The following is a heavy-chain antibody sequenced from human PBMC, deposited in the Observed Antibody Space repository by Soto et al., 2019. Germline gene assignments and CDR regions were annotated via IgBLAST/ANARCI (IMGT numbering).Heavy chain of an antibody. CDR1: GGTFSSYG. CDR3: ARERSAAGTGWFDP. V-gene: IGHV1-69*06. J-gene: IGHJ5*02. Sequence: ASVKVSCKASGGTFSSYGISWVRQAPGQGLEWMGGIIPLFNTSKYAQKFQGRVTITADKSTSTAYMELSSLTSEDTAVYYCARERSAAGTGWFDPWGQGTLVTVSS. D-gene: IGHD6-13*01. CDR2: IIPLFNTS.